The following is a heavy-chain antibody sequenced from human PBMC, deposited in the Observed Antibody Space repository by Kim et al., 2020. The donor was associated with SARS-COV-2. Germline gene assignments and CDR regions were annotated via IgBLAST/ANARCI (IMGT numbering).Heavy chain of an antibody. J-gene: IGHJ4*02. Sequence: SETLSLTCTVSGGSISSYYWSWIRQPPGKGLEWIGYIYYSGSTNYNPSLKSRVTISVDTSKNQFSLKLSSVTAADTAVYYCAIGFDYWGKGTLVTVSS. CDR1: GGSISSYY. CDR2: IYYSGST. V-gene: IGHV4-59*01. CDR3: AIGFDY.